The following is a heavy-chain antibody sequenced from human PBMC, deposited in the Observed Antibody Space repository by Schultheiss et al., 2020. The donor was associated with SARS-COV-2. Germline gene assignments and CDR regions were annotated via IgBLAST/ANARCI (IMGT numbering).Heavy chain of an antibody. V-gene: IGHV4-34*01. J-gene: IGHJ6*02. CDR1: GGSFSTYY. D-gene: IGHD2-21*02. CDR3: ASLYCGGDCYRYYYYGMDV. CDR2: INHSGST. Sequence: SQTLSLTCAVYGGSFSTYYWSWIRQPPGKGLEWIGEINHSGSTNYNPSLKSRVTISVDTSKNQFSLKLSSVTAADTAVYYCASLYCGGDCYRYYYYGMDVWGQGTTVTVSS.